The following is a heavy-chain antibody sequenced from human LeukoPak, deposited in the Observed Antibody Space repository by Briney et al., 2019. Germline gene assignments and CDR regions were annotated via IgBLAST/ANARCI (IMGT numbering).Heavy chain of an antibody. D-gene: IGHD2-15*01. CDR1: GFIFKTYA. V-gene: IGHV3-23*01. CDR3: ASSATPLNYFDY. CDR2: ISGSGANT. J-gene: IGHJ4*02. Sequence: PGGSLRLSCAGSGFIFKTYALSWVRQAPGKGLEWVSAISGSGANTDYAHFVKGRFVISRDNSKSTLYLQMNSLRAEDTAVYYCASSATPLNYFDYWGQGTLVTVSS.